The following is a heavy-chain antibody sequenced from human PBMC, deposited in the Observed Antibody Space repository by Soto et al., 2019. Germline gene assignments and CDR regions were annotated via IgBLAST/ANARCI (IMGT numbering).Heavy chain of an antibody. CDR2: IIPLLGIT. J-gene: IGHJ1*01. CDR3: ARDPRSITGTTSSEDFQH. V-gene: IGHV1-69*01. CDR1: GGTFSGYA. D-gene: IGHD1-20*01. Sequence: QAQLMQSGAEVKKPGSSVKVSCKASGGTFSGYAINWVRQAPGQGLEWMGGIIPLLGITDDGQKFQGRITIAADESTGTASMDLRGLRSEDTAVYYCARDPRSITGTTSSEDFQHWGQGTLVSVSS.